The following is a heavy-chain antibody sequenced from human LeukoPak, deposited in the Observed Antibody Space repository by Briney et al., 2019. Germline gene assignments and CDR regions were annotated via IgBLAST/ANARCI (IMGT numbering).Heavy chain of an antibody. CDR1: GYTFTSYG. J-gene: IGHJ6*03. D-gene: IGHD3-9*01. CDR3: ARDLTRLVNYYYYYMDV. CDR2: ISAYNGNT. V-gene: IGHV1-18*01. Sequence: ASVKVSCKGSGYTFTSYGISWVRQAPGQGLEWMGWISAYNGNTNYAQKLQGRVTMTTDTSTSTAYMELRSLRSDDTAVYYCARDLTRLVNYYYYYMDVWGKGTTVTVSS.